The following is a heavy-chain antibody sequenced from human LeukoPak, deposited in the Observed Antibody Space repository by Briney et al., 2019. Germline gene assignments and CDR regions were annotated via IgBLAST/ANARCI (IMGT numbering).Heavy chain of an antibody. CDR2: ISANSGNT. D-gene: IGHD1-26*01. J-gene: IGHJ4*02. CDR1: GFSFSNYA. CDR3: AKINNRWEVFDY. V-gene: IGHV3-23*01. Sequence: GGSLRLSCAASGFSFSNYAINWLMSWVRQAPGKGLEWVSTISANSGNTYYTDSVKGRFSISRDNSKNTLYLQMSSLRTEDTAVYYCAKINNRWEVFDYWGQGTLVTVSS.